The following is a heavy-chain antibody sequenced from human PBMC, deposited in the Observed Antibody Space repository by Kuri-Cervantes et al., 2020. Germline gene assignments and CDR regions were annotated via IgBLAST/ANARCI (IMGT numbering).Heavy chain of an antibody. CDR1: GYTFTGYY. CDR3: AIGIDSITMVRRSWVDAFDI. J-gene: IGHJ3*02. CDR2: INPNSGGT. D-gene: IGHD3-10*01. Sequence: ASVKVSCKASGYTFTGYYMHWVRQAPGQGLEWMGWINPNSGGTNYAQKFQGRVTMTRDTSISTAYMELSSLRSEDTAVYYCAIGIDSITMVRRSWVDAFDIWGQGTMVTVSS. V-gene: IGHV1-2*02.